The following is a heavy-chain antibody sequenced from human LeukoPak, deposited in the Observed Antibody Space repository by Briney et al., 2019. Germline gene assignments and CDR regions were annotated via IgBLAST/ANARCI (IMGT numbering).Heavy chain of an antibody. V-gene: IGHV1-18*04. J-gene: IGHJ6*02. CDR1: GYTFTGYY. CDR3: AREGYCTNGVCQTQHYYYYYGMDV. CDR2: ISAYNGNT. D-gene: IGHD2-8*01. Sequence: ASVKVSCKASGYTFTGYYMHWVRQAPGQGLEWMGWISAYNGNTNYAQKLQGRVTMTTDTSTSTAYMELRSLRSDDTAVYYCAREGYCTNGVCQTQHYYYYYGMDVWGQGTTVTVSS.